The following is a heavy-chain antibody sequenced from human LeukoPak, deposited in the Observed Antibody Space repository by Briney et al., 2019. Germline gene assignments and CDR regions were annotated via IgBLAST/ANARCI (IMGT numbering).Heavy chain of an antibody. V-gene: IGHV1-18*01. CDR2: ISAYNGNT. CDR3: ARGHRYCSGGSCYPKNWFDP. D-gene: IGHD2-15*01. CDR1: GYAFITYG. Sequence: ASVKVSCKASGYAFITYGITWVRQAPGQGLEWMGWISAYNGNTNYAQKLQGRVTMTRNTSISTAYMELSSLRSEDTAVYYCARGHRYCSGGSCYPKNWFDPWGQGTLVTVSS. J-gene: IGHJ5*02.